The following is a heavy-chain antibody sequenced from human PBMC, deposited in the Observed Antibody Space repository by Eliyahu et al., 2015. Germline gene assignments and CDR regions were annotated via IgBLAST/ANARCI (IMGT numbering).Heavy chain of an antibody. CDR2: IYSGGST. Sequence: EVQLVESGGGLXQPGGSLXLSCAASGFXVSSNYXXWVRQAPGKGLEWVSVIYSGGSTYYADSVKGRFTISRDNSKNTLYLQMNSLRAEDTAVYYCARDSRGFGYYGMDVWGQGTTVTVSS. D-gene: IGHD6-13*01. CDR1: GFXVSSNY. V-gene: IGHV3-53*01. J-gene: IGHJ6*02. CDR3: ARDSRGFGYYGMDV.